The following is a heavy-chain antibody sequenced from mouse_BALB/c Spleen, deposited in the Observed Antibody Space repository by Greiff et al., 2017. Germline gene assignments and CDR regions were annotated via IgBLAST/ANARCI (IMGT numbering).Heavy chain of an antibody. CDR1: GYSITSDYA. CDR2: ISYSGST. CDR3: ARRGGLFDY. V-gene: IGHV3-2*02. Sequence: EVKLMESGPGLVKPSQSLSLTCTVTGYSITSDYAWNWIRQFPGNKLEWMGYISYSGSTSYNPSLKSRISITRDTSKNQFFLQLNSVTTEDTATYYCARRGGLFDYWGKGTTLTVSS. J-gene: IGHJ2*01.